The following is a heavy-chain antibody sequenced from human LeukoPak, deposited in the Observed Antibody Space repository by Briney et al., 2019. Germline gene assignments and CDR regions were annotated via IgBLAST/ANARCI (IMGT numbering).Heavy chain of an antibody. J-gene: IGHJ4*02. CDR2: ISWNSGSI. V-gene: IGHV3-9*01. CDR1: GFTFDDYA. CDR3: AKGYGYASPFDY. Sequence: TGGSLRLSCAASGFTFDDYAMHWVRQAPGKGPEWVSGISWNSGSIGYADSVKGRFTISRDNAKNSLYLQMNSLRAEDTALYYCAKGYGYASPFDYWGQGTLVTVSS. D-gene: IGHD5-18*01.